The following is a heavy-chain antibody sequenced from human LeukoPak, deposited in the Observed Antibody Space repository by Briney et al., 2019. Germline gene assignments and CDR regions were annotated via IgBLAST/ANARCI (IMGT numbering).Heavy chain of an antibody. J-gene: IGHJ1*01. CDR3: ARPQYGAAEH. D-gene: IGHD4-17*01. CDR2: IYPGDSNT. V-gene: IGHV5-51*01. Sequence: GESLKISFKGSGYSFTNYWIGWVRQMPGKGLEWMGIIYPGDSNTKYSPSFQGQVTISSDKSITTAYLQWSSLKASDTAIYYCARPQYGAAEHWGQGTLVTVSS. CDR1: GYSFTNYW.